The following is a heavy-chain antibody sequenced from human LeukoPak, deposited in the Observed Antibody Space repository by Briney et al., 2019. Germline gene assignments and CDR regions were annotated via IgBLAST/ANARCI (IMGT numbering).Heavy chain of an antibody. J-gene: IGHJ4*02. Sequence: GGSLRLSCAASGFSFRNYWMGWVRQAPGKGLEWVAVISYDGSNKYYADSVKGRFTISRDNSKNTPYLQMNSLRAEDTAVYYCAKLVRSTDVDYWGQGTLVTVSS. CDR2: ISYDGSNK. V-gene: IGHV3-30*18. CDR1: GFSFRNYW. CDR3: AKLVRSTDVDY. D-gene: IGHD2-2*01.